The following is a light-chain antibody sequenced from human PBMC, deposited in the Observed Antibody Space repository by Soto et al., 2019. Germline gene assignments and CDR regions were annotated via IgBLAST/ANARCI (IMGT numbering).Light chain of an antibody. CDR1: SGDFAGSDL. J-gene: IGLJ1*01. Sequence: QSALTQPASVSGSPGQSITISCTGPSGDFAGSDLVSWYQHHPGKAPKVMIYDVSNRPSGVSHRFSGSKSGNTASLTISGLQAEDEAESYCSSYMSSTTSYVFGTGTKLTVL. CDR2: DVS. V-gene: IGLV2-14*03. CDR3: SSYMSSTTSYV.